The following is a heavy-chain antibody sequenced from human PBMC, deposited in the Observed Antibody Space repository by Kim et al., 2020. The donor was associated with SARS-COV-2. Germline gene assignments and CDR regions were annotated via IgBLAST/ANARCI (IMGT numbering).Heavy chain of an antibody. CDR3: ARGGGHSSSWYRFRWFDP. Sequence: GESLKISCKGSGYSFTSYWISWVRQMPGKGLEWMGRIDPSDSYTNYSPSFQGHVTISADKSISTAYLQWSSLKASDTAMFYCARGGGHSSSWYRFRWFDPWGQGTLVTVSS. D-gene: IGHD6-13*01. CDR1: GYSFTSYW. J-gene: IGHJ5*02. CDR2: IDPSDSYT. V-gene: IGHV5-10-1*01.